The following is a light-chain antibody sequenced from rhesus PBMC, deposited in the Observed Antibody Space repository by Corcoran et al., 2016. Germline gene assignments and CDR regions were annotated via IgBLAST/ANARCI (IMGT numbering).Light chain of an antibody. Sequence: SSGLTQEPALSVALGHTVRMTCQGDSLKTYYASWYQQKPGQVPVLVIYGNTNRPSGIPGRFSGSWSGNTGSLTITGAQVEDEADYYCGAWDNSGNHYIFGTATRLTVL. CDR1: SLKTYY. V-gene: IGLV3S11*01. CDR3: GAWDNSGNHYI. J-gene: IGLJ1*01. CDR2: GNT.